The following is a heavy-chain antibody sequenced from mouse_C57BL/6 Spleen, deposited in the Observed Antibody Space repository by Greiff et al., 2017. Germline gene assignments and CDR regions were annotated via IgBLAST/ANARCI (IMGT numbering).Heavy chain of an antibody. J-gene: IGHJ2*01. CDR2: IHPNSGST. CDR1: GYTFTSYW. Sequence: QVQLQQPGAELVKPGASVKLSCKASGYTFTSYWMHWVKQRPGQGLEWIGMIHPNSGSTNYNEKFKSKATLTVDKSSSTAYMQLSSLTSEDSAVYYCAREPFYDYGSGDYWGQGTTLTVSS. V-gene: IGHV1-64*01. D-gene: IGHD1-1*01. CDR3: AREPFYDYGSGDY.